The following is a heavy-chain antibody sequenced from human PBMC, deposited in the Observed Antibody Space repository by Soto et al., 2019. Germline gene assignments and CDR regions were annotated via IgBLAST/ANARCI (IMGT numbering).Heavy chain of an antibody. J-gene: IGHJ4*02. D-gene: IGHD6-19*01. CDR1: GFTFSSYG. Sequence: QVQLVESGGGVVQPGRSLRLSCAASGFTFSSYGMHWVRQAPGKGLEWVAVISYDGSNKYYADSVKGRFTISRDNSKNTLYLQMNSLRAEDTAVYYCAKDRIAVAQYYFDYWGQGTLVTVSS. CDR3: AKDRIAVAQYYFDY. V-gene: IGHV3-30*18. CDR2: ISYDGSNK.